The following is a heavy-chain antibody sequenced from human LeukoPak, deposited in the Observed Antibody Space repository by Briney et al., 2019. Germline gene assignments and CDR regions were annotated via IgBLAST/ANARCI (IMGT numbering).Heavy chain of an antibody. CDR1: GGSFSGYY. V-gene: IGHV4-34*01. D-gene: IGHD2-15*01. CDR3: ARGGSIVGGDHYYFDY. J-gene: IGHJ4*02. Sequence: SETLSLTCAVYGGSFSGYYWSWIRQPPGKGLEWIGEINHSGSTNYNPSLKSRVTISVDTSKSQFSLKLSSVTGAETAVYYCARGGSIVGGDHYYFDYWGQGTLVTGSS. CDR2: INHSGST.